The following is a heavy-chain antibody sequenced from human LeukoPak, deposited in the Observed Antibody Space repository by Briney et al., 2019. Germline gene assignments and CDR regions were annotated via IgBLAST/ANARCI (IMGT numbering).Heavy chain of an antibody. J-gene: IGHJ6*04. CDR3: AKDLMDV. CDR2: ISYDGSNK. CDR1: GFTFSSYG. V-gene: IGHV3-30*18. Sequence: PGRSLRLSCAASGFTFSSYGMHWVRQAPGKGLEWVAVISYDGSNKYYADSVKGRFTISRDNSKNTLYLQMNSLRAEDTAVYYCAKDLMDVWGKGTTVTVSS.